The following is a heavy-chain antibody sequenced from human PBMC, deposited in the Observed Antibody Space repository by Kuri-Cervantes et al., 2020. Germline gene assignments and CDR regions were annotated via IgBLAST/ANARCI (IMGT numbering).Heavy chain of an antibody. CDR3: ATETYYYDSSGYSVFDY. CDR2: INHSGST. D-gene: IGHD3-22*01. V-gene: IGHV4-34*01. J-gene: IGHJ4*02. Sequence: GSLRLSCAVYGGSFSGFYWSWIRQPPGKGLEWIGEINHSGSTNYNPSLKSRVTISVDTSKNQFSLKLNSVTAADTAVYYCATETYYYDSSGYSVFDYWGQGTLVTVSS. CDR1: GGSFSGFY.